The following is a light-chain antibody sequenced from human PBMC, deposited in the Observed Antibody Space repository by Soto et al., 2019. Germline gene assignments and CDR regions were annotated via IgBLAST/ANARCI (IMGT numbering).Light chain of an antibody. CDR3: QQYNSYWP. CDR1: QSISSW. J-gene: IGKJ1*01. CDR2: KAS. Sequence: DIQMTQSPSTLSASVGDRVTITCRASQSISSWLAWYQQKPGKAPKLLIYKASSLESGVPSRFSGSGSGTEFTLTISSLQPDDFATYYTQQYNSYWPFGQGTKVEMK. V-gene: IGKV1-5*03.